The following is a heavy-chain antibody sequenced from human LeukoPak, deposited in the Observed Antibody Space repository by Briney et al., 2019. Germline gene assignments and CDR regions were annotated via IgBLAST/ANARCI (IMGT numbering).Heavy chain of an antibody. CDR1: GYTFTSYY. CDR3: ARGITGTTTGRGWFDP. D-gene: IGHD1-20*01. V-gene: IGHV1-46*01. J-gene: IGHJ5*02. Sequence: ASVKVSCKASGYTFTSYYMHWVRQTPGQGLEWMGIINPSGGSTSYAQKFQGRVTMTRDMSTSTVCMELSSLRSEDTAVYYCARGITGTTTGRGWFDPWGQGTLVTVSS. CDR2: INPSGGST.